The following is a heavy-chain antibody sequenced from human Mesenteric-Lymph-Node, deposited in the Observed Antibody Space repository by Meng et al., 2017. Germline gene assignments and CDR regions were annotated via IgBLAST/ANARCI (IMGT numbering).Heavy chain of an antibody. CDR3: ARNLGLRLGQFSYSFYYYGMDV. CDR1: GFSFNTYA. CDR2: LNDDGSAT. Sequence: GESLKISCAASGFSFNTYAMTWVRQAPGKGLEWVSGLNDDGSATYYGDSVKGRFTISRDNSKNTLYLEMNSLRVEDTAVYFCARNLGLRLGQFSYSFYYYGMDVWGQGTTVTVSS. J-gene: IGHJ6*02. D-gene: IGHD5-12*01. V-gene: IGHV3-23*01.